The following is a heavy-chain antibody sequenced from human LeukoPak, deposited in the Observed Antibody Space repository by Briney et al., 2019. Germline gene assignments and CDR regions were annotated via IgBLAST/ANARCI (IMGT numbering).Heavy chain of an antibody. D-gene: IGHD5-24*01. V-gene: IGHV4-34*01. CDR3: ARVEMATIPNYFYYYMDV. CDR1: GGSFSGYY. CDR2: IEHGGST. Sequence: SETLSLTCAVYGGSFSGYYWSWFRQPPGKGLEWIGEIEHGGSTVYNPSLESRVSMSVDTSKNQFSLRLTSVAAADTAVYYCARVEMATIPNYFYYYMDVWGKGTTVTVSS. J-gene: IGHJ6*03.